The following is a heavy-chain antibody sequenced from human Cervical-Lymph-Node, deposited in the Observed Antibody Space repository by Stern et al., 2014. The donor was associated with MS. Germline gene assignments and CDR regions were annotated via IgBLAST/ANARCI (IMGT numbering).Heavy chain of an antibody. D-gene: IGHD1/OR15-1a*01. Sequence: VQLVESGPGLVKPSQTLSLTCTVSGGSISSGGYYWSWIRQHPGKGLEWIGYIYYSGSTYYNPSLKSRVTISVDTSKNQFSLKLSSVTAADTAVYYCARGSEHVYYFDYWGQGTLVTVSS. CDR3: ARGSEHVYYFDY. CDR2: IYYSGST. J-gene: IGHJ4*02. V-gene: IGHV4-31*03. CDR1: GGSISSGGYY.